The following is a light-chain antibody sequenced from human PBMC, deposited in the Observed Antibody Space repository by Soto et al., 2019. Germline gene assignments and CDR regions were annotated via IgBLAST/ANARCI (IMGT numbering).Light chain of an antibody. CDR1: SSNIGAGYD. CDR2: GNS. CDR3: QSYDSSLSGLV. Sequence: QSVLTQPPSVSGAPGRRVTISCTKSSSNIGAGYDVHWYQQLPGTAPKLLIYGNSNRPSGVPDRFSGSKSRTSASLAITGLQAEDEADYYCQSYDSSLSGLVFGTGTKVTVL. J-gene: IGLJ1*01. V-gene: IGLV1-40*01.